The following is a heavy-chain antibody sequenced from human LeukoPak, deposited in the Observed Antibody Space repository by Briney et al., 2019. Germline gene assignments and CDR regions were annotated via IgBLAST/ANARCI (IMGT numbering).Heavy chain of an antibody. CDR1: GSTFMNYW. Sequence: GRSLRPSCAAAGSTFMNYWMHWVRQAPRKGLVWGSRIDSDGRSTSYADSVKGRFAFSRDNAKNTLYLQMNSLRAEDTAVYYCARGGGYYGDYSDYWGQGTLVTVSS. V-gene: IGHV3-74*01. CDR2: IDSDGRST. D-gene: IGHD3-22*01. CDR3: ARGGGYYGDYSDY. J-gene: IGHJ4*02.